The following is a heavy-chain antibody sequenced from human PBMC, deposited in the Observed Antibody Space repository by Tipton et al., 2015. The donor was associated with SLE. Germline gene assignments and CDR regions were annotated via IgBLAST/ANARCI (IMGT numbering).Heavy chain of an antibody. CDR2: IKQDGSEK. CDR1: GFTFSSYW. D-gene: IGHD3-10*01. V-gene: IGHV3-7*01. Sequence: GSLRLSCAASGFTFSSYWMSWVRQAPGKGLEWVANIKQDGSEKYYVDSVKGRFTISGDNAKNSLYLQMNSLRAEDTAVYYCARYSMVRGVMVYYYMDVWGKGTTVTVSS. J-gene: IGHJ6*03. CDR3: ARYSMVRGVMVYYYMDV.